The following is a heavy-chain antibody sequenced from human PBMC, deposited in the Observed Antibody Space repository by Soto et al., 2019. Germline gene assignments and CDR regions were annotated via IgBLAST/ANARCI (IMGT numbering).Heavy chain of an antibody. Sequence: GGSLRLSCSASGFTFSSYAMHWVRQAPGKGLEYVSAISSNGGSTYYADSVKGRFTISRDNSKNTLYLQMSSLRAEDTAVYYCVKGRVYCSGGSCYPTAFDYWGQGTLVTVSS. V-gene: IGHV3-64D*06. CDR1: GFTFSSYA. D-gene: IGHD2-15*01. CDR3: VKGRVYCSGGSCYPTAFDY. CDR2: ISSNGGST. J-gene: IGHJ4*02.